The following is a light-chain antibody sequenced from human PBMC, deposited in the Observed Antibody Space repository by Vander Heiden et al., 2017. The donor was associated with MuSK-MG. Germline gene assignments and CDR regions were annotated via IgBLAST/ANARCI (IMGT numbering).Light chain of an antibody. V-gene: IGKV1-12*01. J-gene: IGKJ4*01. CDR3: QQADTLPLT. CDR2: GAV. CDR1: QGLSGW. Sequence: DIQMPQSPFSVSASVGDRVSIACRASQGLSGWLAWYQQKPGKAPTLLIYGAVNLQSGVPSRFSGSGSGTDFTLTINSLQPEDFATYYCQQADTLPLTFGGGTKVEIK.